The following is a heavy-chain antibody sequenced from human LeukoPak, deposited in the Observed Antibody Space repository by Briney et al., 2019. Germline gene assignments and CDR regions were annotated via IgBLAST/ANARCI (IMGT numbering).Heavy chain of an antibody. Sequence: SETLSLTCSVSDGSISSYYWSWIRQPPGKGLEWIGYIHSSGSTHYNPSLKSRVTTSLDTSKNQFSLKLSSVTAADTAVYFCTRDREHGTQDSWGQGTLVTVS. D-gene: IGHD1-26*01. CDR1: DGSISSYY. CDR2: IHSSGST. CDR3: TRDREHGTQDS. V-gene: IGHV4-4*09. J-gene: IGHJ4*02.